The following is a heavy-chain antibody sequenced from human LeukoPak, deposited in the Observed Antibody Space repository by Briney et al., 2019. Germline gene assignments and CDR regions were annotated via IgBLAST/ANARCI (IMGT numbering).Heavy chain of an antibody. V-gene: IGHV3-11*06. J-gene: IGHJ6*02. CDR2: ISSSSSYT. CDR3: ARLQSPARGMDV. CDR1: GFTFSDYY. Sequence: GGSLRLSRAASGFTFSDYYTSWIRQAPGKGLEWVSYISSSSSYTNYADSVKGRFTISRDNAKNSLYLQMNSLRAEDTAVYYCARLQSPARGMDVWGQGTTVTVSS.